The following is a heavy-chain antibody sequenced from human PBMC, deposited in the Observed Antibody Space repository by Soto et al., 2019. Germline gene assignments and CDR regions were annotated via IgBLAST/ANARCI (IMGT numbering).Heavy chain of an antibody. V-gene: IGHV4-30-2*01. CDR1: GGSISSGGYS. Sequence: QLQLQESGSGLVKPSQTLSLTCAVSGGSISSGGYSWSWIRQPPGKGLEWIGYIYHSGSTYYNPPLKXRXTXSXXRSKNQFSLTLSSVTAADTAVYYCAGGIAARPLGYWGQGTLVTVSS. J-gene: IGHJ4*02. CDR3: AGGIAARPLGY. D-gene: IGHD6-6*01. CDR2: IYHSGST.